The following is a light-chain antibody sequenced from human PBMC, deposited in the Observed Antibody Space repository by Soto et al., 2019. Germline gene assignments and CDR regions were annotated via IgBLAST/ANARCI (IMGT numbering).Light chain of an antibody. V-gene: IGKV3-11*01. CDR1: QSVSSH. J-gene: IGKJ3*01. Sequence: EIVLTQSPATLSLSLGERATLSCRASQSVSSHLTWYQQNPGQAPRLLIYDASNMATVIPDMFSGSGSGTDFTLTISSLEPEDFAVYYCQHRSNWPPDFTFGPGTKVDIK. CDR2: DAS. CDR3: QHRSNWPPDFT.